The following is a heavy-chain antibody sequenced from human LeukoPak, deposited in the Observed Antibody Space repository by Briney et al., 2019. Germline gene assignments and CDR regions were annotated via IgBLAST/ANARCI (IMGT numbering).Heavy chain of an antibody. V-gene: IGHV3-30*18. J-gene: IGHJ4*02. CDR1: GFTFSSYG. CDR2: ISYDGSNK. CDR3: AKAESQQLVHFSPFDY. Sequence: GGSLRLSCAASGFTFSSYGMHWVRQAPGKGLEWVAVISYDGSNKYYADSVKGRFTISRDNSKNTLYLQMNSLRAEDTAVYYCAKAESQQLVHFSPFDYWGQGTLVTVSS. D-gene: IGHD6-13*01.